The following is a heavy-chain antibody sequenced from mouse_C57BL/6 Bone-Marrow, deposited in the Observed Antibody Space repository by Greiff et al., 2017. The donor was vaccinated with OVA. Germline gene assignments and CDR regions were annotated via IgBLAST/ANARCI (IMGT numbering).Heavy chain of an antibody. CDR1: GFNIKDYY. D-gene: IGHD1-1*01. V-gene: IGHV14-1*01. Sequence: EVQLQQSGAELVRPGASVKLSCTASGFNIKDYYMHWVQQRPEQGLEWIGRIDPEDGDTESASKVQGKATMTADTYSNTAYLQLSSLTSEDAAVYYCTTILHYCYGSRFFAYWGQGTLVTVSA. J-gene: IGHJ3*01. CDR2: IDPEDGDT. CDR3: TTILHYCYGSRFFAY.